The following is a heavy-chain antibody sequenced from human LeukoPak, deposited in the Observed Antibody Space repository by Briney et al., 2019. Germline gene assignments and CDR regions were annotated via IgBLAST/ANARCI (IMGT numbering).Heavy chain of an antibody. Sequence: SETLSLTCTVSGYSISSGYYWGWIRQPPGKGLEWIGSIYHSGSTYYNPSLKSRVTISVDTSKNQFSLKLSSVTAADTAVYYCARRGYTDYWGQGILVTVSS. CDR3: ARRGYTDY. CDR2: IYHSGST. J-gene: IGHJ4*02. CDR1: GYSISSGYY. D-gene: IGHD1-1*01. V-gene: IGHV4-38-2*02.